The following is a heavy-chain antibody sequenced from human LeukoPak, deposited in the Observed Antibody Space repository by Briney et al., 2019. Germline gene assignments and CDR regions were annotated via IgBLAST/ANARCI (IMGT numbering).Heavy chain of an antibody. CDR2: ISSSSYYI. J-gene: IGHJ4*02. D-gene: IGHD3-10*01. Sequence: PGGSLRLSCAASGFTFSSYSMNWVRQAPGKGLEWASSISSSSYYIKYVDSVKGRFTISRDNAYNSLHLQMNSLRAEDTAVYYCASVLRGSGSFWGQGTLVTVSS. CDR1: GFTFSSYS. CDR3: ASVLRGSGSF. V-gene: IGHV3-21*06.